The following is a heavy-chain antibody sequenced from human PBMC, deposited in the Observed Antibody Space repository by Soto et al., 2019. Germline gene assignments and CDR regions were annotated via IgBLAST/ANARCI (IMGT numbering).Heavy chain of an antibody. CDR2: ISYDGSNK. D-gene: IGHD2-15*01. J-gene: IGHJ3*02. CDR3: AKGGYCSGGSCIVFDI. CDR1: GFTFSSYG. V-gene: IGHV3-30*18. Sequence: GGSLRLSCAASGFTFSSYGMHWVRQAPGKGLEWVAVISYDGSNKYYADSVKGRFTISRDNSKNTLYLQMNSLRAEDTAVYYCAKGGYCSGGSCIVFDIWGQGTMVTVAS.